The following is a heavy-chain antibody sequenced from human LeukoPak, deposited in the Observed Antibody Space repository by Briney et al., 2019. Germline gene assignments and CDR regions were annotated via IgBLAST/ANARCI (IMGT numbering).Heavy chain of an antibody. D-gene: IGHD6-19*01. CDR3: ARVPRGSSGWYDYGMDV. CDR2: INHSGST. Sequence: SGTLSLTCAVYGGSFSGYYWSWIRQPPGKGLEWIGEINHSGSTNYNPSLKSRVTISVDTSKNQFSLKLSSVTAADTAVYYCARVPRGSSGWYDYGMDVWGKGTTVTVSS. J-gene: IGHJ6*04. V-gene: IGHV4-34*01. CDR1: GGSFSGYY.